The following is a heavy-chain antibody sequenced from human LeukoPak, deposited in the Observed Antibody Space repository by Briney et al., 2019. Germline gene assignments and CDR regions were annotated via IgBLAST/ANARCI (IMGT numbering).Heavy chain of an antibody. CDR1: AYSISSGYY. J-gene: IGHJ3*02. CDR2: IYHSGST. D-gene: IGHD3-10*01. Sequence: PSETLSLTCTASAYSISSGYYWSWIRQPAGKGLEWIGYIYHSGSTYYNPSLKSRVTISVDRSKNQFSLKLSSVTAADTAVYYCASNVLLWFGELDIWGQGTMVTVSS. CDR3: ASNVLLWFGELDI. V-gene: IGHV4-38-2*02.